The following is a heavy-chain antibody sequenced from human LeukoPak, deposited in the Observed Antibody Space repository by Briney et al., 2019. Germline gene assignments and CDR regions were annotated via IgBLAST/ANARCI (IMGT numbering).Heavy chain of an antibody. D-gene: IGHD3-16*02. CDR3: ARGRFYDYVWGSYRYHWFDP. CDR1: GGSFSGYY. Sequence: SETLSLTCAVYGGSFSGYYWSWIRQPPGKGLEWIGEINHSGSTNYNPSLKSRVTISVDTSKNQFSLKLNSVTAADTAVYYCARGRFYDYVWGSYRYHWFDPWGQGTLVTVSS. J-gene: IGHJ5*02. CDR2: INHSGST. V-gene: IGHV4-34*01.